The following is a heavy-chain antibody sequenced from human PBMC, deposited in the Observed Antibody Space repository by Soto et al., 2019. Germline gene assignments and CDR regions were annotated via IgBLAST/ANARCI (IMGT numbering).Heavy chain of an antibody. J-gene: IGHJ6*02. Sequence: ASVKVSCKASGYTFTSNGISWVRQAPGQGLEWMGWISAYNGNTNYAQKLQGRVTMTTDTSTSTAYMELRSLRSDDTAVYYCARATYCGGDCYPPGIYYYYGMDVWGQGTTVTVSS. V-gene: IGHV1-18*01. D-gene: IGHD2-21*02. CDR1: GYTFTSNG. CDR2: ISAYNGNT. CDR3: ARATYCGGDCYPPGIYYYYGMDV.